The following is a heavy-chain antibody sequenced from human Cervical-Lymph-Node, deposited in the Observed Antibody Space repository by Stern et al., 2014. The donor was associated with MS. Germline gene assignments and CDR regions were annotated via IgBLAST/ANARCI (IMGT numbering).Heavy chain of an antibody. V-gene: IGHV1-24*01. Sequence: QVQLVQSGAEVKKPGASVKVSCKVSGYTLSDISMHWVRQAPGKGLEWMGGFDPEHGDTRYAQKFQGRVTMAEARSTDTAYMELSSLRSEDTAVYYCASHRGRVTYYYGRDVWGQGTTVTVSS. CDR3: ASHRGRVTYYYGRDV. J-gene: IGHJ6*02. D-gene: IGHD2-21*02. CDR1: GYTLSDIS. CDR2: FDPEHGDT.